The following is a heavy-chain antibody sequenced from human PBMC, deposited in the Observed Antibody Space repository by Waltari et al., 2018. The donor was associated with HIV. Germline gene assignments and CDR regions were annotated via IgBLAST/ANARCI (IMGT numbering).Heavy chain of an antibody. CDR2: INRYVITI. D-gene: IGHD3-10*01. CDR3: ARGQYYSMDV. J-gene: IGHJ6*02. CDR1: GFTFSSYW. V-gene: IGHV3-74*01. Sequence: EVQMVESGGGLVQPGGSLRLSCSASGFTFSSYWMHWVRQAPGKGVVWFSGINRYVITIRYAYSVKGRFTISRDNAKNTLYLQMNSLRAEDTALYYCARGQYYSMDVWGQGTTVTVSS.